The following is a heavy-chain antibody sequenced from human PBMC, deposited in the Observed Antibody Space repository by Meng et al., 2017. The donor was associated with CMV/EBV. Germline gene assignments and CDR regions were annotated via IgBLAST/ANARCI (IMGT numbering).Heavy chain of an antibody. D-gene: IGHD1-26*01. J-gene: IGHJ6*02. CDR2: ISAYNGNT. V-gene: IGHV1-18*01. CDR1: GYTFTSYV. CDR3: AREGGSGSLRGVDGLISYYYYGIDV. Sequence: ASVKVSCKASGYTFTSYVISWVRQAPGQGLEWMGWISAYNGNTNYAQKLQGRVTMTTDTSTSTAYMELRSLRSDDTAVYYCAREGGSGSLRGVDGLISYYYYGIDVWGQGTTVTVSS.